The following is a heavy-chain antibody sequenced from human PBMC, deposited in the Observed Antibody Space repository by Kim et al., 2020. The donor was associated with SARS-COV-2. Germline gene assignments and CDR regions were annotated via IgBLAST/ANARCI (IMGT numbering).Heavy chain of an antibody. CDR2: ISAYNGNT. Sequence: ASVKVSCKASGYTFTSYGISWVRQAPGQGLEWMGWISAYNGNTNYAQKLQGRVTMTTDTSTSTAYMELRSLRSDDTAVYYCASGPVPAATLIDYYYYGMDVWGQGTTVTVSS. V-gene: IGHV1-18*01. CDR3: ASGPVPAATLIDYYYYGMDV. J-gene: IGHJ6*02. CDR1: GYTFTSYG. D-gene: IGHD2-2*01.